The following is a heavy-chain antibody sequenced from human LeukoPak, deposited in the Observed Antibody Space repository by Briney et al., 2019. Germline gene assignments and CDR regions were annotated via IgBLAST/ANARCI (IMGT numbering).Heavy chain of an antibody. CDR2: IYYSGST. CDR3: AREYLGSSSWFQN. Sequence: SEALSLTCTVSGGSISSYYWSWIRQPPGKGLEWIGYIYYSGSTNYNPSLKSRVTMSVDTSKNQFSLKLSSVTAADTAVYYCAREYLGSSSWFQNWGQGTLVTVSS. J-gene: IGHJ1*01. V-gene: IGHV4-59*01. D-gene: IGHD6-13*01. CDR1: GGSISSYY.